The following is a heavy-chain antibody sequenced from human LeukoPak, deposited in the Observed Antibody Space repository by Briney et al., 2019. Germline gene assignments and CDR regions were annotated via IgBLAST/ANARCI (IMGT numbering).Heavy chain of an antibody. CDR1: GYTFTSYG. V-gene: IGHV1-18*01. CDR3: ARDLWRYDFWSGYYPNWFDP. CDR2: SSAYNGNT. Sequence: ASVKVSCKASGYTFTSYGISWVRQAPGQGLEWTGWSSAYNGNTNYAQKLQGRVTMTTDTSTSTAYMELRSLRSDDTAVYYCARDLWRYDFWSGYYPNWFDPWGQGTLVTVSS. J-gene: IGHJ5*02. D-gene: IGHD3-3*01.